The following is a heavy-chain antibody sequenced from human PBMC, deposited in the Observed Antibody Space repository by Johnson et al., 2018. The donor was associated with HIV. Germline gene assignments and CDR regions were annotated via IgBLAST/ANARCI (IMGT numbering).Heavy chain of an antibody. V-gene: IGHV3-66*01. CDR2: IYSGDST. J-gene: IGHJ3*02. CDR1: GFTVSSNY. CDR3: ARMTTTVSHHDGFDI. Sequence: QLVESGGGLVQPGGSLRLSCAASGFTVSSNYMSWVRQAPGKGLEWVSVIYSGDSTSYADSVKGRFTISRDNSKNTLYLQMNRLRAEDTAVYYCARMTTTVSHHDGFDIWGQGTMVTVSS. D-gene: IGHD4-17*01.